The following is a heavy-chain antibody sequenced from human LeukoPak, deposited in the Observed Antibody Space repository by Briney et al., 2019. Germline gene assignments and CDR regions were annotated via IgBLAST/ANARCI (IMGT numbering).Heavy chain of an antibody. J-gene: IGHJ5*02. CDR2: INHSGST. D-gene: IGHD1-26*01. CDR1: GGSFSGYY. Sequence: SETLSLTCAVYGGSFSGYYWSWIRQPPGKGLEWIGEINHSGSTNYNPSLKSRVTISVDTSKNQFSLKLSSVTAADTAVYYCARGSGSLDADPWGQGTLVTVPS. CDR3: ARGSGSLDADP. V-gene: IGHV4-34*01.